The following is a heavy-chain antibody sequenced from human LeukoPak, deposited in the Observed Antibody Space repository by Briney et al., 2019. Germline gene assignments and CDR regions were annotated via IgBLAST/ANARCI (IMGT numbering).Heavy chain of an antibody. V-gene: IGHV4-59*01. CDR1: GDSISNYY. CDR2: IYYSGNT. D-gene: IGHD3-16*02. J-gene: IGHJ3*02. Sequence: PSETLPLTCSVSGDSISNYYWSWIRQPPGKGLEWIGYIYYSGNTDYNPSLKSRVTISVDTSKNQFSLRLNSVTAADTAVYYCARYRNEALFAFDIWGQGTMVTVSS. CDR3: ARYRNEALFAFDI.